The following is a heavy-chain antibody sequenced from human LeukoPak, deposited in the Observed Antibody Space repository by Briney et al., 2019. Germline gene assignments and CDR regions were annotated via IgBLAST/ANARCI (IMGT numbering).Heavy chain of an antibody. CDR1: GFSVSSTY. J-gene: IGHJ4*02. CDR3: ARDSSSFPNYFDY. Sequence: GGSLRLSCAASGFSVSSTYMSWVRQAPGQGLEWVSLIYSSGSTFYADSVQGRFIISRDDSKNTLYLQMNSLRAEDTAMYYCARDSSSFPNYFDYWGQGTLVTVTS. V-gene: IGHV3-53*01. CDR2: IYSSGST.